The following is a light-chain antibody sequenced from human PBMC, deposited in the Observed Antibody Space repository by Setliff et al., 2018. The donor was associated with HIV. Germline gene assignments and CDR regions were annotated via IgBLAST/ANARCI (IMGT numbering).Light chain of an antibody. V-gene: IGLV2-14*01. CDR2: DVN. Sequence: QSALTQPASVSGSPGQSITISCTGTSTDVGGYHYVYWYQQHPDKAPKLIIYDVNNRPSGVSDRVSGSKSGDTASLTISGLQAEDEDDYYCNSYTSSSTYVFGTGTKVTVL. CDR1: STDVGGYHY. J-gene: IGLJ1*01. CDR3: NSYTSSSTYV.